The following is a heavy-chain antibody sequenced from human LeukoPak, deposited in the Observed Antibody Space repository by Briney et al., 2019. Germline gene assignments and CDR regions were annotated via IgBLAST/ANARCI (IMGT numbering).Heavy chain of an antibody. CDR1: GYTFTSYG. Sequence: SVKVSCKASGYTFTSYGISWVRQAPGQGLEWMGGIIPIFGTANYAQKFQGRVTITADESTSTAYMELSSLRSEDTAVYYCARVDGSGYYANNWFDPWGQGTLVTVSS. CDR3: ARVDGSGYYANNWFDP. D-gene: IGHD3-22*01. CDR2: IIPIFGTA. J-gene: IGHJ5*02. V-gene: IGHV1-69*13.